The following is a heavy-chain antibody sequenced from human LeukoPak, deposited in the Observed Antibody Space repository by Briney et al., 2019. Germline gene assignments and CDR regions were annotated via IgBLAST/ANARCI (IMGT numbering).Heavy chain of an antibody. V-gene: IGHV4-4*07. J-gene: IGHJ4*02. Sequence: SETLSLTCTVSGGSISSYCWSWIRQPAGKGLEWIGRIYTSGSTDYNPSLKSRITMSIDTSKNHFSLKLSSVTAADTGVYFCAREDSSSWGPFDYWGQGTLVTVSS. CDR1: GGSISSYC. CDR3: AREDSSSWGPFDY. CDR2: IYTSGST. D-gene: IGHD6-6*01.